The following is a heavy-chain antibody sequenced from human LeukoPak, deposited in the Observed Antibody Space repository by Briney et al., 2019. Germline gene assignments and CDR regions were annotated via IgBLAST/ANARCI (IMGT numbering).Heavy chain of an antibody. Sequence: SETLSLTCTVSGGSISGYYWNWIRQPPGKGLEWIGYIHYSGSTNYNPSLKSRVNISVDTSKNQFSLKVSSVTAADTAVYYCARDRGREVDPWGQGTLVTVSS. D-gene: IGHD3-10*01. CDR1: GGSISGYY. V-gene: IGHV4-59*01. CDR2: IHYSGST. CDR3: ARDRGREVDP. J-gene: IGHJ5*02.